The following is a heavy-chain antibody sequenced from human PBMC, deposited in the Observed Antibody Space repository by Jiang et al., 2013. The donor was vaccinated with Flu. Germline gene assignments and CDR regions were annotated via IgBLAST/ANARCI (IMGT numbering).Heavy chain of an antibody. Sequence: LLKPSETLSLTCAVYGGSFSGYYWSWIRQPPGKGLGWIGEINHSGSTNYNPSLKSRVTISVDTSKNQFSLKLSSVTAADTAVYYCARDTPAAGPSYYYYYGMDVWGQGTTVTVSS. D-gene: IGHD6-13*01. CDR3: ARDTPAAGPSYYYYYGMDV. CDR2: INHSGST. CDR1: GGSFSGYY. V-gene: IGHV4-34*01. J-gene: IGHJ6*02.